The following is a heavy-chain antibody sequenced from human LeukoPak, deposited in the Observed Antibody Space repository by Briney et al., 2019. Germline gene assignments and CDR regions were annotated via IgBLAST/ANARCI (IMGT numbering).Heavy chain of an antibody. CDR2: ISSRGSTI. Sequence: PGGSLRLSCAASGFTFSDYYMSWIRQAPGKGLEWVSYISSRGSTIYYADSVKGRFTISRDNAKNSLYLQMNSLRSEDTAVYYCARTTFGVVISGNDYWGQETLVTVSS. J-gene: IGHJ4*02. CDR1: GFTFSDYY. V-gene: IGHV3-11*04. CDR3: ARTTFGVVISGNDY. D-gene: IGHD3-3*01.